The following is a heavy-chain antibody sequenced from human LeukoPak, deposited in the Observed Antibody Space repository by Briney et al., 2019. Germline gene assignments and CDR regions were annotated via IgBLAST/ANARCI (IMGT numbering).Heavy chain of an antibody. V-gene: IGHV1-2*02. D-gene: IGHD3-9*01. CDR2: INPNSGGT. J-gene: IGHJ4*02. Sequence: ASVKVSCKTSGYTFAGYYIHWVRQAPGQGLEWMAWINPNSGGTNYAQTFQGRVTTTSDTSISTAYMELSSLRSDDTAIYYCARSPYDVLTGSPDYWGQGTLVTVSP. CDR3: ARSPYDVLTGSPDY. CDR1: GYTFAGYY.